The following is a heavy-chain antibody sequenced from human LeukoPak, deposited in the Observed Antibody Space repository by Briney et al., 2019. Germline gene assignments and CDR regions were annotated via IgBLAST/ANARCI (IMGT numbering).Heavy chain of an antibody. Sequence: PGGSLRLSCAASGFTFSSYEMSWVRQAPGKGLEWVSYISSSSSTIYYADSVKGRFTISRDNAKNSLYLQMNSLRDEDTAVYYCARDHYDSSGYPDYWGQGTLVTVSS. V-gene: IGHV3-48*02. CDR3: ARDHYDSSGYPDY. CDR2: ISSSSSTI. CDR1: GFTFSSYE. D-gene: IGHD3-22*01. J-gene: IGHJ4*02.